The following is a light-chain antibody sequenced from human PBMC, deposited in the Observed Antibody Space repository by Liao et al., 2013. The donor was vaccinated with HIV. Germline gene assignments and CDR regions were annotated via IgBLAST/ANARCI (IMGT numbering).Light chain of an antibody. Sequence: SYELTQPPSVSVAPGQTATITCGGNNLGTKIVHWYQQKPGQSPVLVIYQDSKRPSGIPERLSGSNSGNTATLTISRVEAGDEGDYYCQVWDKSSNHPVFGGGTKLTVL. CDR2: QDS. CDR1: NLGTKI. J-gene: IGLJ3*02. V-gene: IGLV3-21*01. CDR3: QVWDKSSNHPV.